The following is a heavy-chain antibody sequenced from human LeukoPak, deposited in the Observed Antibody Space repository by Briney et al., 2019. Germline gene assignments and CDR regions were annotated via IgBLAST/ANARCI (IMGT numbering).Heavy chain of an antibody. CDR1: GASFSTNY. CDR3: ARLYQQSKWKYYYYYMDV. CDR2: VFDSGST. D-gene: IGHD1-1*01. V-gene: IGHV4-59*01. Sequence: PSETLSLTCSVSGASFSTNYWSLIRQPPGRGLEWIGYVFDSGSTNYNPSLKSRVTISVDTSTKQFSLRLSSVTAADTAVYYCARLYQQSKWKYYYYYMDVWGKGTAVTVSS. J-gene: IGHJ6*03.